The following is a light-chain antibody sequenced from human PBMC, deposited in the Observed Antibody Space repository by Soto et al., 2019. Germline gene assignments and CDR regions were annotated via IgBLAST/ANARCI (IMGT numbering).Light chain of an antibody. Sequence: EIVLTQSPGTLSLSPGERATLSCRASQSVSSSYLAWYQQKPGQAPRLLIYGASSRATGIPDRFSGSGSGTDLTLTISSLEPEDFAVYYCQQRARWPPVYTFGQGTKLEIK. CDR1: QSVSSSY. V-gene: IGKV3-20*01. CDR2: GAS. CDR3: QQRARWPPVYT. J-gene: IGKJ2*01.